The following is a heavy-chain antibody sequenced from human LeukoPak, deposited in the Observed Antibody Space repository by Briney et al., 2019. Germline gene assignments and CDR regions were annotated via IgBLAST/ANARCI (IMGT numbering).Heavy chain of an antibody. J-gene: IGHJ4*02. Sequence: SETLSLTCTVSGDSINSLDLWSWIRQPPGKGLEWIGNIYYTGSTYYNPSLKSRVTISVDTSKNQFSLKLSSVTAADTAVYYCASIDDSSGYYIDLDYWGQGTLVTVSS. CDR3: ASIDDSSGYYIDLDY. D-gene: IGHD3-22*01. V-gene: IGHV4-39*01. CDR1: GDSINSLDL. CDR2: IYYTGST.